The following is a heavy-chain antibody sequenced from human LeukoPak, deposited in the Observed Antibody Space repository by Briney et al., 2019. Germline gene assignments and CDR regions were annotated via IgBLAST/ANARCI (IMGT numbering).Heavy chain of an antibody. Sequence: KPSETLSLTCAVYGGSFSGYYWSWIRQPPGKGLEWIGEINHSGSTNYNPSLKSRVTISVDTSKNQFSLKLTSVTAADTAVYHCARGGSGYVYWGQGTLVTVSS. CDR3: ARGGSGYVY. V-gene: IGHV4-34*01. CDR1: GGSFSGYY. D-gene: IGHD3-22*01. J-gene: IGHJ4*02. CDR2: INHSGST.